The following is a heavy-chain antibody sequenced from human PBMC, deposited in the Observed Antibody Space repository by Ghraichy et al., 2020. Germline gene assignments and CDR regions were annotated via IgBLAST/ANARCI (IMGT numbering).Heavy chain of an antibody. CDR1: GYSFTSYS. V-gene: IGHV1-8*01. J-gene: IGHJ6*02. D-gene: IGHD3-10*01. Sequence: ASVKVSCKASGYSFTSYSINWVRQATGQGLEWMGWMNTNRGNTEYAHKFQGRVTMTSDTSISTAYMELSSLRSEDTAVYYCARYNYYDAGSYYNYGLDVWGQGTTVTVSS. CDR2: MNTNRGNT. CDR3: ARYNYYDAGSYYNYGLDV.